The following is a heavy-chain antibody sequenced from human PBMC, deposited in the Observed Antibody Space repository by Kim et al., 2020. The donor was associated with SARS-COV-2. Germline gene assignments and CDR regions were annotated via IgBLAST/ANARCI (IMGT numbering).Heavy chain of an antibody. D-gene: IGHD4-17*01. CDR3: AKDPTDYGDYVGWFDP. J-gene: IGHJ5*02. Sequence: VQGRFTISREKSKNTLYLQMNSLRAEDTAVYYCAKDPTDYGDYVGWFDPWCQGTLVTVSS. V-gene: IGHV3-23*01.